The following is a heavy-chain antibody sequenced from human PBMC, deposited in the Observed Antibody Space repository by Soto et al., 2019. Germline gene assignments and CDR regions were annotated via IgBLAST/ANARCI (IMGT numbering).Heavy chain of an antibody. Sequence: SQTLSLTCAISGDSVSSNSAAWNWIRQSPSRGLEWLGRTCYRSKWYNDYAVSVKSRITINPDTSKNQFSLQLNSVTPEDTAVYYCARDRGYYYDSSGYDAFDIWGQGTMVTVSS. V-gene: IGHV6-1*01. CDR1: GDSVSSNSAA. J-gene: IGHJ3*02. CDR2: TCYRSKWYN. D-gene: IGHD3-22*01. CDR3: ARDRGYYYDSSGYDAFDI.